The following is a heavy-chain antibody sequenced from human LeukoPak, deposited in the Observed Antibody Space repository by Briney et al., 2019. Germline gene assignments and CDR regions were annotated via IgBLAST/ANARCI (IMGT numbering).Heavy chain of an antibody. Sequence: GGSLRHSCAASGFSFSGSAMHWVRQASGKGLEWVGRIRSKANSYATAYAASVKGRFTISRDDSKNTAYLQMNSLKTEDTAVYYCTSLTNYYDSSGYPLDNWGQGTLVTVSS. CDR2: IRSKANSYAT. D-gene: IGHD3-22*01. CDR1: GFSFSGSA. CDR3: TSLTNYYDSSGYPLDN. J-gene: IGHJ4*02. V-gene: IGHV3-73*01.